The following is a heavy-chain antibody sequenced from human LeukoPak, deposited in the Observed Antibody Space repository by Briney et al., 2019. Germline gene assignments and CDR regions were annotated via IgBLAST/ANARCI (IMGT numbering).Heavy chain of an antibody. V-gene: IGHV1-69*13. J-gene: IGHJ6*02. D-gene: IGHD3-9*01. CDR3: ARGYYDILTGYYMEAAKYYYYGMDV. CDR2: IIPIFGTA. Sequence: SVKVSCKASGGTFSSCAISWVRQAPGQGLEWMGGIIPIFGTANYAQKFQGRVTITADESTSTAYMELSSLRSEDTAVYYCARGYYDILTGYYMEAAKYYYYGMDVWGQGTTVTVSS. CDR1: GGTFSSCA.